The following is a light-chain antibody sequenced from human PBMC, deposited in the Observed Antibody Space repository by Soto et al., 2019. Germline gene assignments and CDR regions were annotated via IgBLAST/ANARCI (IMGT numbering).Light chain of an antibody. V-gene: IGKV1-5*01. CDR2: DAS. CDR3: QQYNSYST. J-gene: IGKJ1*01. CDR1: QSISSS. Sequence: DIQMTQSPSTLSASVGDRVTITCRASQSISSSLAWYQQKPGIAPKLLIYDASSLESGVPSRFSGSGSGTEFTLTISSLQPEDFATYYCQQYNSYSTFGQGTKVDIK.